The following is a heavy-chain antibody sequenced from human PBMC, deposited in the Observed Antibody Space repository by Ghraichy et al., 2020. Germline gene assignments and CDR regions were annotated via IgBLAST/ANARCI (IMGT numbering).Heavy chain of an antibody. CDR1: GGSFSGYY. V-gene: IGHV4-34*01. CDR2: INHSGST. D-gene: IGHD1-26*01. J-gene: IGHJ6*03. CDR3: ARGAYAPRERRTYYYYYMDV. Sequence: SETLSLTCAVYGGSFSGYYWSWIRQPPGKGLEWIGEINHSGSTNYNPSLKSRVTISVDTSKNQFSLKLSSVTAADTAVYYCARGAYAPRERRTYYYYYMDVWGKGTTVTVSS.